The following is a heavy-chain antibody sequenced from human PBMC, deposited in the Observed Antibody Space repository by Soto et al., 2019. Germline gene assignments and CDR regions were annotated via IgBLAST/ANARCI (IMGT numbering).Heavy chain of an antibody. V-gene: IGHV4-59*01. Sequence: ETLSLTCTVSGGSISSYYWSWIRQPPGKGLEWIGYIYYSGSTNYNHSLKSRVTISVDTSKNKFSLKLSSVTAADTAVDHCSRAYGDYVRSWFDPRGQGTLVTVSS. J-gene: IGHJ5*02. CDR2: IYYSGST. CDR1: GGSISSYY. CDR3: SRAYGDYVRSWFDP. D-gene: IGHD4-17*01.